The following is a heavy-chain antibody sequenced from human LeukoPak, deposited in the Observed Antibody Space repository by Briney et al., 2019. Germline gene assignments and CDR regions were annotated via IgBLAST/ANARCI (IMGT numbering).Heavy chain of an antibody. CDR1: SGSISSGDSC. D-gene: IGHD3-22*01. V-gene: IGHV4-30-4*01. CDR2: IYYSGNT. CDR3: ARGSHYYDSSGYYFGWFDP. J-gene: IGHJ5*02. Sequence: SQTLSLTCTVSSGSISSGDSCWSWVRQPPGKGLEWIGNIYYSGNTNYNPSLKSRVTTSVDTSKNQFSLKLSSVTAADTAVYYCARGSHYYDSSGYYFGWFDPWGQGTLVTVSS.